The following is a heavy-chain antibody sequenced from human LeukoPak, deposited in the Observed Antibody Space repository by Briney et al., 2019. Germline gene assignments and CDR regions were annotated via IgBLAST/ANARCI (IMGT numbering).Heavy chain of an antibody. V-gene: IGHV3-48*02. D-gene: IGHD5-12*01. Sequence: GGSLRLSCAVSGISVSGNYMSWVRQAPGKGLEWVSYISSSSDAIYYADSVKGRFTISRDNAKNSLYLEMNSLRDEDTAVYYCARAMRSGYDYWGQGTLVIVSS. CDR2: ISSSSDAI. CDR1: GISVSGNY. J-gene: IGHJ4*02. CDR3: ARAMRSGYDY.